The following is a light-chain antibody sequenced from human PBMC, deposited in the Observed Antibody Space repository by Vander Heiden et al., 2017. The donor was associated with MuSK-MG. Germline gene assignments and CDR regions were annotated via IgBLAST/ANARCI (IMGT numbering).Light chain of an antibody. CDR3: QQYDIWPPWT. V-gene: IGKV3D-15*01. CDR2: GAS. Sequence: LTTQAPLTLSVSPGERATLSCRASQDVSDKIAWYQQRPGQAPWLLIYGASTRATGVPVRFSGGGSGTEFTLTITSVQSEDSAVYYCQQYDIWPPWTFGQGTKVEI. CDR1: QDVSDK. J-gene: IGKJ1*01.